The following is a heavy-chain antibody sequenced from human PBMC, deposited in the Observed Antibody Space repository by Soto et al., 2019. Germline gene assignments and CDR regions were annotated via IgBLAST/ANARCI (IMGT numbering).Heavy chain of an antibody. CDR1: GGTFNNFA. V-gene: IGHV1-69*01. CDR3: ATATIYPISTAYHHSGIDV. Sequence: QVQLVQSGAEVKKPGSSVKVSCQASGGTFNNFAFTWVRQAPGQGLEWLGGIMPVFHTTNTAQTFLGRISVTADEFTSTASTEMSTLRFDNTAVYYCATATIYPISTAYHHSGIDVWGQGTTVTVSS. CDR2: IMPVFHTT. D-gene: IGHD3-9*01. J-gene: IGHJ6*02.